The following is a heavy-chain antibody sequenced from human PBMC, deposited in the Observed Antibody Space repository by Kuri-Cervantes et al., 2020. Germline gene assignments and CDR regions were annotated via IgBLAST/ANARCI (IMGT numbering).Heavy chain of an antibody. CDR1: GFTFSSYA. CDR3: GRDEPCSGDTCPIDY. V-gene: IGHV3-23*01. CDR2: ISGSGGST. Sequence: GESLKISCAASGFTFSSYAMSWVRQAPGKGLEWVSAISGSGGSTYYADSVKGRFTISRDNSKNTLYLQMNSLRAEDTAVYYCGRDEPCSGDTCPIDYWGQGTLVTVSS. J-gene: IGHJ4*02. D-gene: IGHD2-15*01.